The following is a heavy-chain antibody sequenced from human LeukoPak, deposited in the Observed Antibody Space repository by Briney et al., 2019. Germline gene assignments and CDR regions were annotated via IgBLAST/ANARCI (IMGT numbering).Heavy chain of an antibody. CDR3: TRDPVMIEGV. D-gene: IGHD3-16*01. CDR2: IRNRADGRTT. CDR1: GFTFGDYT. V-gene: IGHV3-49*03. Sequence: GGALRLSCTGSGFTFGDYTMTWLRQAPGKGLEGVGCIRNRADGRTTEFAASVKHRFTISRDDSKSIAYLHMNSLKIEDAGVYYCTRDPVMIEGVWGQGTTVSVSS. J-gene: IGHJ6*02.